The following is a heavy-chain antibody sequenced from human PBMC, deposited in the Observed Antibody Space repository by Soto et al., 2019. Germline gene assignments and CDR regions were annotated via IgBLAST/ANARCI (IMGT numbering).Heavy chain of an antibody. CDR3: ARIPRYSFPTSDDLDS. J-gene: IGHJ4*02. CDR1: GGTFYTYT. CDR2: ITPIYPTT. Sequence: QVQLVQSGAEVRKPGSSVQVSCKASGGTFYTYTFSWFRQSPCQGLEWMGSITPIYPTTNYAEKFQGRLTVTADGSTNTAYMELNSLTSDDTAVYYCARIPRYSFPTSDDLDSWGQGTLVTVSS. V-gene: IGHV1-69*15. D-gene: IGHD5-18*01.